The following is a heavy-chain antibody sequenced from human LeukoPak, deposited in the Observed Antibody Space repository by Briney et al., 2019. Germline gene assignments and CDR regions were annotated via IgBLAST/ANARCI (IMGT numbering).Heavy chain of an antibody. CDR2: ISGSGDTT. D-gene: IGHD5-12*01. Sequence: GGSLRLSCAASGFSFSSYEMNWVRQAPGKGLQWVSSISGSGDTTYYTDSVKGRFTVSRDNSKNTLSLQVNSLRGEDTAVYYCAKGTGIVTTNELDPWGQGTLVTVSS. V-gene: IGHV3-23*01. CDR1: GFSFSSYE. CDR3: AKGTGIVTTNELDP. J-gene: IGHJ5*02.